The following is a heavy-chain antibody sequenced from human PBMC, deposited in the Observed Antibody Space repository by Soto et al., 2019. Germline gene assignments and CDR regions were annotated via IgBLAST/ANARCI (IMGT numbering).Heavy chain of an antibody. CDR2: IIPIFGTA. Sequence: GASVNVSCKASGGTFSSYAISGVRQAPGQGLEWMGGIIPIFGTANYAQKFQGRVTITADESTSTAYMELSSLRSEDTAVYYCARDRDYYYGMDVWGQGTTVTVSS. CDR3: ARDRDYYYGMDV. D-gene: IGHD3-10*01. V-gene: IGHV1-69*13. J-gene: IGHJ6*02. CDR1: GGTFSSYA.